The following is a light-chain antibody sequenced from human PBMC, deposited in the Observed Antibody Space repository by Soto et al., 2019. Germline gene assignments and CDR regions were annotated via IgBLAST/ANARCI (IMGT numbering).Light chain of an antibody. J-gene: IGKJ1*01. CDR2: KAS. Sequence: DIQMTQSPSTLPASVGARVTITCRASQGIGMYLAWYQQKPGKAPKLLIYKASSLESGVPSRFSGSGSGTEFTLTISSLQPDDFATFYCQQYNSSPWTFGQGTKVEIK. CDR1: QGIGMY. V-gene: IGKV1-5*03. CDR3: QQYNSSPWT.